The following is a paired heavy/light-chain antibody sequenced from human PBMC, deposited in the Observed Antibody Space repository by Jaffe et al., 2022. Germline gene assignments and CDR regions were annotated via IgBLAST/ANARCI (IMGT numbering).Heavy chain of an antibody. V-gene: IGHV3-64*01. CDR1: GFTFSSYA. Sequence: EVQLVESGGGLVQPGGSLRLSCAASGFTFSSYAMHWVRQAPGKGLEYVSAISSNGGSTYYANSVKGRFTISRDNSKNTLYLQMGSLRAEDMAVYYCARGEHPRYFDWLTPIPEGVAFDIWGQGTMVTVSS. J-gene: IGHJ3*02. CDR3: ARGEHPRYFDWLTPIPEGVAFDI. D-gene: IGHD3-9*01. CDR2: ISSNGGST.
Light chain of an antibody. CDR2: DTS. J-gene: IGLJ7*01. V-gene: IGLV7-46*01. Sequence: QAVVTQEPSLTVSPGGTVTLTCGSSTGAVTSGHYPYWFQQKPGQAPRTLIYDTSNKHSWTPARFSGSLLGGKAALTLSGAQPEDEAEYYCLLSYSGARAVFGGGTQLTVL. CDR1: TGAVTSGHY. CDR3: LLSYSGARAV.